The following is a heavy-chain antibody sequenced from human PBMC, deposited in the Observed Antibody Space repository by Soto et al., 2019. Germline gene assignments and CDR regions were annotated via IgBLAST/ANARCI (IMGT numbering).Heavy chain of an antibody. CDR1: GGSISSSNW. CDR3: ARLGRYCSSTSCYTTFDY. V-gene: IGHV4-4*02. D-gene: IGHD2-2*01. J-gene: IGHJ4*02. Sequence: PSETLSLTCAVSGGSISSSNWWSWVRQPPGKGLEWIGEIYHSGSTNCNPSLKSRATISVDKSKNQFSLKLSSVTAADTAVYYCARLGRYCSSTSCYTTFDYWGQGTLVTVSS. CDR2: IYHSGST.